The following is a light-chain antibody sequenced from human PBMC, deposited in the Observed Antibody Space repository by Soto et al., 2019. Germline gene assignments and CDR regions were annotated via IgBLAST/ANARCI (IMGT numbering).Light chain of an antibody. CDR1: QSVGSSY. J-gene: IGKJ1*01. Sequence: EIVLTESPGTLSLSPGERATLSCRASQSVGSSYLAWYQQKPGQAPRLLIYGASSRATGIPDRFSGSGSGTEFTLTISRLEPEDFAVYYCQQYDNSLRTFGQGTKVEIK. CDR2: GAS. CDR3: QQYDNSLRT. V-gene: IGKV3-20*01.